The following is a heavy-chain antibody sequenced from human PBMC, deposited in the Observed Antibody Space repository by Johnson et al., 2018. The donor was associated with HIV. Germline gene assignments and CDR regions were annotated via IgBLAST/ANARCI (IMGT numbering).Heavy chain of an antibody. CDR1: GFTVSSNY. J-gene: IGHJ3*02. D-gene: IGHD1-7*01. Sequence: MLLVESGGGLIQPGGSLRLSCAASGFTVSSNYMSWVRQAPGKGLEWVSVIYSGGSTYYADSVKGRFTISRDNSKNTLYLQMNSLRAEDTAVYYCARERSGTIAFDIWGQGTMVTVSS. CDR2: IYSGGST. V-gene: IGHV3-53*01. CDR3: ARERSGTIAFDI.